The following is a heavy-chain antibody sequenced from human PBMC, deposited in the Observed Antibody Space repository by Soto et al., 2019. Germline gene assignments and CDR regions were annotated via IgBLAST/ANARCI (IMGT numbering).Heavy chain of an antibody. V-gene: IGHV4-59*01. CDR2: IYYSGST. CDR3: ARAIYDFWSGGGATENWFDP. CDR1: GGSISSYY. J-gene: IGHJ5*02. Sequence: QVQLQESGPGLVKPSETLSLTCTVSGGSISSYYWSWIRQPPGKGLEWIGYIYYSGSTNYNPSLKSRVTISVDTSTNQFSLKLGSVTAADTAVYYCARAIYDFWSGGGATENWFDPWGQGTLVTVSS. D-gene: IGHD3-3*01.